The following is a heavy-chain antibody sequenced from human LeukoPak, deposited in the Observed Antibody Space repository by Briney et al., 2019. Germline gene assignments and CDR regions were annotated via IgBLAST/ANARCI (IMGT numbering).Heavy chain of an antibody. J-gene: IGHJ6*02. Sequence: SSETLSLTCTVSGGSISSGGYYWSWIRQHPGKGLEWIGYIYYSGSTYYNPSLKSRVTISVDTSKNQFSLKLSSVTAADTAVYYCARVGSYYYYGMDVWGQGTTVTVSS. CDR1: GGSISSGGYY. V-gene: IGHV4-31*03. D-gene: IGHD5-12*01. CDR3: ARVGSYYYYGMDV. CDR2: IYYSGST.